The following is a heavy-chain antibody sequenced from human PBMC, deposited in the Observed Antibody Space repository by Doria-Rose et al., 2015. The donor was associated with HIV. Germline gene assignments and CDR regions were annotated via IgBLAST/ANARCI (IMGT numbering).Heavy chain of an antibody. CDR1: GVSLSSPGMG. D-gene: IGHD6-13*01. CDR2: IFSDDER. V-gene: IGHV2-26*01. Sequence: QESGPVLVKPTETLTLTCTVSGVSLSSPGMGVSWIRQPPGKALEWLANIFSDDERSYITYLKSRLTISRGTSKSQVVLTMTDMDPVDTATYYCARIKSSRWYHKYYFDFWGQGTLVIVSA. CDR3: ARIKSSRWYHKYYFDF. J-gene: IGHJ4*02.